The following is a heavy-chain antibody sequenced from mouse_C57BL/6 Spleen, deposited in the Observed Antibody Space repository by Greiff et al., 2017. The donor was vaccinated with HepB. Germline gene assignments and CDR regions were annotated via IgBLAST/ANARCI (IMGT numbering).Heavy chain of an antibody. CDR2: ISSGGDYI. CDR1: GFTFSSYA. Sequence: EVKLVESGEGLVKPGGSLKLSCAASGFTFSSYAMSWVRQTPEKRLEWVAYISSGGDYIYYADTVKGRFTISRDNARNTLYLQMSSLKSEDTAMYYCTRAPYSNYVDYWGQGTTLTVSS. D-gene: IGHD2-5*01. V-gene: IGHV5-9-1*02. CDR3: TRAPYSNYVDY. J-gene: IGHJ2*01.